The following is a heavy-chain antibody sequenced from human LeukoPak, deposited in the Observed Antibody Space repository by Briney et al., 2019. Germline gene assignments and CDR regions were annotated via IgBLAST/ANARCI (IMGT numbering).Heavy chain of an antibody. CDR3: ARSKTPPDAFDI. CDR1: GGTFSSYA. V-gene: IGHV1-69*06. Sequence: SVKVSCKASGGTFSSYAISWVRQASGQGLEWMGGIIPIFGTANYAQKFQGRVTITADKSTSTAYMELSSLRSEDTAVYYCARSKTPPDAFDIWGQGTMVTVSS. CDR2: IIPIFGTA. J-gene: IGHJ3*02.